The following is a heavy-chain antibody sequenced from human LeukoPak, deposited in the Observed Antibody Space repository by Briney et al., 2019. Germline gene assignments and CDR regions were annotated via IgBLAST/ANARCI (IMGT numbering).Heavy chain of an antibody. D-gene: IGHD3-10*01. V-gene: IGHV4-39*01. J-gene: IGHJ4*02. CDR1: GGSISSSSYY. CDR3: ATFYGSGNYYGSQTGSAADY. CDR2: IYYSGSA. Sequence: PSETLSLTCTVFGGSISSSSYYWGWIRQPPGRGLEWIGSIYYSGSAYYNPSLKSRVTISVDTSKDQFSLKLSSVTAADTAVYYCATFYGSGNYYGSQTGSAADYWGQGTLVTVSS.